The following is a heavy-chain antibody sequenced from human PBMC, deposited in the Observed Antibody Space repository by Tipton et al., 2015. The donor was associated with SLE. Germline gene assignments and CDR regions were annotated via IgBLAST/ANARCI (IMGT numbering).Heavy chain of an antibody. CDR2: ISVSSGGT. Sequence: QLVQSGAAVKKPGASVRVSCKASGYKFTTYGIDWVRQAPGQGLEWMGWISVSSGGTKYAPKFQGRVTMTTDTPPTTAYMELRSLRSDDTAVYYCARAKWLPDYWGQGTLVTVSS. J-gene: IGHJ4*02. D-gene: IGHD6-19*01. V-gene: IGHV1-18*01. CDR1: GYKFTTYG. CDR3: ARAKWLPDY.